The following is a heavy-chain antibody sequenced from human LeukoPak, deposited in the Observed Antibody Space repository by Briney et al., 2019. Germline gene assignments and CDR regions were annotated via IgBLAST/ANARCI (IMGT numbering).Heavy chain of an antibody. CDR3: ARQREPRITMVRGVIHFDY. V-gene: IGHV4-4*07. CDR1: GGSISNYY. D-gene: IGHD3-10*01. Sequence: SETLSLTCTVSGGSISNYYWNWIRQPAGKGLEWIGRLYTSGTTNYNPSPKSRVTMSVDTSENQFSLKLSSVTAADTAMYYCARQREPRITMVRGVIHFDYWGQGILVTVSS. CDR2: LYTSGTT. J-gene: IGHJ4*02.